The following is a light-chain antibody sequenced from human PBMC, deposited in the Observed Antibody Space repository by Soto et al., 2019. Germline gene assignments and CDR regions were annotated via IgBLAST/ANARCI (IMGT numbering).Light chain of an antibody. CDR3: QQRSNWPWT. Sequence: EIVLTQSPATLSKSPGERDTLSCRASQSVSSYLAWYQQKPGQAPRLLIYDASNRATGIPARFSGSGSGTDFTLTISSLEPEDFALHYCQQRSNWPWTFGQGTKVEIK. CDR1: QSVSSY. J-gene: IGKJ1*01. V-gene: IGKV3-11*01. CDR2: DAS.